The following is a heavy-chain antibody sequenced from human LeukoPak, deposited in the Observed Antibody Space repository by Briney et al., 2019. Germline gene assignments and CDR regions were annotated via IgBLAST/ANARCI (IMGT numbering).Heavy chain of an antibody. D-gene: IGHD3-10*01. J-gene: IGHJ5*02. CDR1: RFTFSSYG. CDR3: AKGGQFYYGSGSTNWLDP. V-gene: IGHV3-30*02. Sequence: GGSLRLSCAASRFTFSSYGMHWVRQAPGKGLEWVAYIQYDGSNEQYADSVKGRFSISGDSSKNTLYLQVNSLKPEDTAVYYCAKGGQFYYGSGSTNWLDPWGQGTLVTVSS. CDR2: IQYDGSNE.